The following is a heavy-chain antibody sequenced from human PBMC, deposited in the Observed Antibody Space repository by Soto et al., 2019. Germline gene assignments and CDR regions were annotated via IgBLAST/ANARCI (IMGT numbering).Heavy chain of an antibody. CDR1: GYTFTSYA. CDR3: ARAGGLGGSGYDHDAFDI. CDR2: INAGNGNT. V-gene: IGHV1-3*01. Sequence: ASVKVSCKASGYTFTSYAMHWVRQAPGQRLEWMGWINAGNGNTKYSQKFQGRVTITRDTSASTAYMELSSLRSEDTAVYYCARAGGLGGSGYDHDAFDIWGQGTMVTVSS. D-gene: IGHD5-12*01. J-gene: IGHJ3*02.